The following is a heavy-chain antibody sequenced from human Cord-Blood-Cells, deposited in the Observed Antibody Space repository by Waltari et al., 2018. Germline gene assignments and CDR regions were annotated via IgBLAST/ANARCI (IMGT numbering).Heavy chain of an antibody. CDR3: ARGSSSSFDY. D-gene: IGHD6-6*01. CDR2: ISSSSSYI. J-gene: IGHJ4*02. V-gene: IGHV3-21*01. CDR1: GFTFSSYS. Sequence: EVQLVESGGGLVKPGGSLRLSCAASGFTFSSYSLTWVRQAPGKGVEWVSSISSSSSYIYYADSVKGRFTISRDNAKNSLYLQMNSLRAEDTAVYYCARGSSSSFDYWGQGTLVTVSS.